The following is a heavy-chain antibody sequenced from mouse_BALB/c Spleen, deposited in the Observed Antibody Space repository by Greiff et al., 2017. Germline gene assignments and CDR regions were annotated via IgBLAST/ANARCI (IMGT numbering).Heavy chain of an antibody. CDR2: IYPSDSYT. Sequence: VQLQQPGAELVRPGASVKLSCKASGYTFTSYWINWVKQRPGQGLEWIGNIYPSDSYTNYNQKFKDKATLTVDKSSSTAYMQLSSPTSEDSAVYYCTIYGNDEEDYWGQGTTLTVSS. CDR1: GYTFTSYW. CDR3: TIYGNDEEDY. D-gene: IGHD2-2*01. J-gene: IGHJ2*01. V-gene: IGHV1-69*02.